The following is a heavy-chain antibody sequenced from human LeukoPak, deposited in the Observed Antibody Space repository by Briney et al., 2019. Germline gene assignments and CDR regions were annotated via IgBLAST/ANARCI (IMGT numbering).Heavy chain of an antibody. V-gene: IGHV4-39*07. J-gene: IGHJ4*02. CDR3: ARALAGTLDY. Sequence: PSETLSLTCTVSGGSISSYYWGWIRQPPGKGLEWIGSIYYSGSTYYNPSLKSRVTISVDTSKNQFSLKLSSVTAADTAVYYCARALAGTLDYWGQGTLVTVSS. CDR2: IYYSGST. D-gene: IGHD6-19*01. CDR1: GGSISSYY.